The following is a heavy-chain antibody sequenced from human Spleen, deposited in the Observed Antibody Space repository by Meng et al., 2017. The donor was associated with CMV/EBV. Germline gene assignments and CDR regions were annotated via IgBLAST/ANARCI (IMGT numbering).Heavy chain of an antibody. CDR2: IHPHRGDT. CDR1: GYTFTDFY. CDR3: ARDNNWGPDY. J-gene: IGHJ4*02. Sequence: ASVKVSCKASGYTFTDFYIHWVRLAPGQGLEWMGWIHPHRGDTNYAQQFQGRVTLTRDTSINTGYMELTRLTSDDTAVYYCARDNNWGPDYWGQGTLVTVSS. D-gene: IGHD7-27*01. V-gene: IGHV1-2*02.